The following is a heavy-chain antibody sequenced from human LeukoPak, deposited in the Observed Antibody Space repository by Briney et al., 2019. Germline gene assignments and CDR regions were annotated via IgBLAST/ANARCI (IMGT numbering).Heavy chain of an antibody. J-gene: IGHJ4*02. V-gene: IGHV3-23*01. CDR2: ISGSGGST. CDR3: AKDRTDFWSGCFSYYFDY. D-gene: IGHD3-3*01. CDR1: GFTFSSYA. Sequence: GGSLRLSCAASGFTFSSYAMSWVRQAPGKGLEWVSAISGSGGSTYYADSVKGRFTISRDNSKNTLYLQMNSLRAEDTAVYYCAKDRTDFWSGCFSYYFDYWGQGTLVTVSS.